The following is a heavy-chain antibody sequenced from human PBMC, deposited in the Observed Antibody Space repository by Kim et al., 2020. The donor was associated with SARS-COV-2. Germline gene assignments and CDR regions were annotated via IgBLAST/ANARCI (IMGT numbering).Heavy chain of an antibody. CDR3: AKGHSSGWYSLYS. CDR2: ISGDGSNK. J-gene: IGHJ4*02. CDR1: GFTFSSYG. D-gene: IGHD6-19*01. V-gene: IGHV3-30*18. Sequence: GGSLRLSCAASGFTFSSYGMHWVRQAPGKGLEWVAVISGDGSNKYYADSVKGRLTISRDNSKNTLYLQMNSLRAEDTAVYYCAKGHSSGWYSLYSWGQGTLVTVSS.